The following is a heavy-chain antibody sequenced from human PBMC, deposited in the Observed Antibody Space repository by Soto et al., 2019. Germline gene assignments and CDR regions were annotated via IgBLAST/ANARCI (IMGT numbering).Heavy chain of an antibody. D-gene: IGHD3-3*01. Sequence: PSETLSLTCTVSGGSISSYYWSWIRQPPGKGLEWIGYIYYSGSTNYNPSLKSRVTISVDTSKNQFSLKLSSVTAADTAVYYCARASSYYDFWSGYYTGHFGMDVWGQGTTVTAP. J-gene: IGHJ6*02. CDR2: IYYSGST. CDR1: GGSISSYY. V-gene: IGHV4-59*01. CDR3: ARASSYYDFWSGYYTGHFGMDV.